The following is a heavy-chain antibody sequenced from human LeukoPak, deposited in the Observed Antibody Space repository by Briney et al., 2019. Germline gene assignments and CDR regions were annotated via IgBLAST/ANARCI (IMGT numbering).Heavy chain of an antibody. CDR1: GFTFSSYA. V-gene: IGHV3-23*01. D-gene: IGHD6-13*01. Sequence: PGGSLRLSCAASGFTFSSYAMSWVRQAPGKGLEWVSAISGSGGSTYYADSVKDRFTISGDNSKNTLYLQMNSLRAEDTAVYYCAKAHFSSSWYFDYWGQGTLVTVSS. J-gene: IGHJ4*02. CDR2: ISGSGGST. CDR3: AKAHFSSSWYFDY.